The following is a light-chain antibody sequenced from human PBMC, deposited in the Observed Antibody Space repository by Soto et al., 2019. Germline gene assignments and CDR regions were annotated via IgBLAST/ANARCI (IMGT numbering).Light chain of an antibody. CDR1: SSDFGGYNY. V-gene: IGLV2-11*01. Sequence: QSVLTQPRSVSGSPGQSVTISCTGTSSDFGGYNYVSWYQHHPGKAPKLIIYDVTKRPSGVPDRFSGSKSGNTASLTISGLQAEDEVDYYCCSYAGGYTFVFGTGNKATVL. CDR3: CSYAGGYTFV. J-gene: IGLJ1*01. CDR2: DVT.